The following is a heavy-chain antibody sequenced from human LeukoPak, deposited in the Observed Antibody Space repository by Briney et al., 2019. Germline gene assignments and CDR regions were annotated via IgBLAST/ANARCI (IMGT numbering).Heavy chain of an antibody. V-gene: IGHV7-4-1*02. CDR1: GYTFTSHA. J-gene: IGHJ6*02. Sequence: GASVKVSCKASGYTFTSHAMNWVRQAPGQGLEWMGWINTNTGNPTYAQGFTGRFVFSLDTSVSTAYLQISSLKAEDTAVYYCAREGPRDYYYGMDVWGQGTTVTVSS. CDR3: AREGPRDYYYGMDV. CDR2: INTNTGNP.